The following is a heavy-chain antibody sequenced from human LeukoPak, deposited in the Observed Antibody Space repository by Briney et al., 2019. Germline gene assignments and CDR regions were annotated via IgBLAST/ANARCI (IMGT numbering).Heavy chain of an antibody. CDR2: ISSSSSYT. J-gene: IGHJ4*02. CDR3: ASLQQQLVFDY. D-gene: IGHD6-13*01. Sequence: GGSLRLSCAASGFTFSDYYMSWIRQAPGKGLEWVSYISSSSSYTNYADSVKGRFTISRDNAKNSLYLQMNSLRAEDTAVYYCASLQQQLVFDYWGQGTLVTVSS. V-gene: IGHV3-11*03. CDR1: GFTFSDYY.